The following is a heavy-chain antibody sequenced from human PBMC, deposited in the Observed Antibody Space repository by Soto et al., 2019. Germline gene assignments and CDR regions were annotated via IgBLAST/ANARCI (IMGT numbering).Heavy chain of an antibody. J-gene: IGHJ1*01. CDR1: GFTFSIYS. D-gene: IGHD6-19*01. V-gene: IGHV3-21*02. Sequence: EVQLVESGGGLVKPGGSLRLSCAASGFTFSIYSMHWVRQAPGKGLEWVSSISSSGDYIYYADSEKGRLTISRDNARNSVYLQMNSLRAEDTAVYHCARGGGSGWHQYFQHWGQGTLVTVSS. CDR2: ISSSGDYI. CDR3: ARGGGSGWHQYFQH.